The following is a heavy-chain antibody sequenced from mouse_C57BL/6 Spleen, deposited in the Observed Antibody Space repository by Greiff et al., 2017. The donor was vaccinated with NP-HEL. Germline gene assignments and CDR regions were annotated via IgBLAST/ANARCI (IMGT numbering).Heavy chain of an antibody. V-gene: IGHV3-2*02. Sequence: DVKLQESGPGLVKPSQSLSLTCTVTGYSITSGYGWNWIRQFPGNKLEWMGYISYSGSTNYNPSLKSRIPITRDTSKNQFFLQLNSVTTEETATYYCARTARIKYWGQGTTLTVSS. D-gene: IGHD1-2*01. CDR2: ISYSGST. CDR1: GYSITSGYG. J-gene: IGHJ2*01. CDR3: ARTARIKY.